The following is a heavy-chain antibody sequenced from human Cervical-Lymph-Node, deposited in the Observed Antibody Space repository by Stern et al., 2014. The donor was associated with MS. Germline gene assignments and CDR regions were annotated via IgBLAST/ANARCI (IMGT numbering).Heavy chain of an antibody. V-gene: IGHV1-69*06. J-gene: IGHJ4*02. Sequence: VQLVESGAGVMKPGTSVRVSCKASGGTFSSYAISWVRQAPGKGLEWMGGIIPIFGTAYYAQKFQGRVTISTDKSTTTAYMELSSLRSEDTALYYCARSSGWYQPVLDYWGQGTLVTVSS. CDR2: IIPIFGTA. D-gene: IGHD6-19*01. CDR3: ARSSGWYQPVLDY. CDR1: GGTFSSYA.